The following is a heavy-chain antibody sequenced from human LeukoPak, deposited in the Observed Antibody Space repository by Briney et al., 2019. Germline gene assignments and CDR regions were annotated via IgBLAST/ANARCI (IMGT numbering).Heavy chain of an antibody. Sequence: SETLSLTCAVYGGSSSGDYWSWIRQPPGEGLEWIGEINHSGSTNYNPSLKSRVTISIDTSKNQFSLNLSSVTAADTAVYYCASAWVRITAVGKNTWFDPWGQGTQVTVSS. CDR1: GGSSSGDY. CDR3: ASAWVRITAVGKNTWFDP. V-gene: IGHV4-34*01. CDR2: INHSGST. D-gene: IGHD6-13*01. J-gene: IGHJ5*02.